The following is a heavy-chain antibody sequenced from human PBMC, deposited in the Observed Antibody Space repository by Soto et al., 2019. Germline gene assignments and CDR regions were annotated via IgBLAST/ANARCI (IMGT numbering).Heavy chain of an antibody. D-gene: IGHD4-4*01. CDR3: AKERAYSDLSPGSEFDF. V-gene: IGHV3-23*01. J-gene: IGHJ4*02. Sequence: EGVSGISGPGYSTYYADSVKGRFTISRDNSKNTLYLQMNSLRAEDTAIYYCAKERAYSDLSPGSEFDFWGQGSLVIVTS. CDR2: ISGPGYST.